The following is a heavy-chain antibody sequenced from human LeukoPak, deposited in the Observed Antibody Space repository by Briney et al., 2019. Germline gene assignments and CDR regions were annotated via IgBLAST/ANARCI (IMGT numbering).Heavy chain of an antibody. J-gene: IGHJ5*02. Sequence: SQTLSLTCTVSGGSISSGSYYWSWIRQPAGKGLEWIGRIYTSGSTNYNPSLKSRVTISVDTSKNQFSLKLSSVTAADTAVYYCAREENWNYHTSGNWFDPWGQGTLVTVSS. V-gene: IGHV4-61*02. CDR2: IYTSGST. D-gene: IGHD1-7*01. CDR1: GGSISSGSYY. CDR3: AREENWNYHTSGNWFDP.